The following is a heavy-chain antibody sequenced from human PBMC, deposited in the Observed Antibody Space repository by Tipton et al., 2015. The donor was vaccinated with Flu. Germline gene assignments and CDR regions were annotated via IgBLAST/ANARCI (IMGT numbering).Heavy chain of an antibody. Sequence: TLSLTCTVSDFSISTGHYWGWIRQSPGQGLEWIGNIFPSGTTYYNPSLESRVTLSVDTSKNQFSLKLTSVTAADTATYFCARDIRSGAAYDYWGQG. CDR1: DFSISTGHY. CDR2: IFPSGTT. V-gene: IGHV4-38-2*02. J-gene: IGHJ4*02. D-gene: IGHD1-1*01. CDR3: ARDIRSGAAYDY.